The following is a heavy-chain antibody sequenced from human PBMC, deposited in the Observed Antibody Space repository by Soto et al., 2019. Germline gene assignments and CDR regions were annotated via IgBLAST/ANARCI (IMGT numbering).Heavy chain of an antibody. CDR3: ARDNRRYSSSWYRYGMDV. J-gene: IGHJ6*02. CDR1: GFTFSSYG. Sequence: GGSLRLSCAASGFTFSSYGMHWVRQAPGKXLEWVAVIWYDGSNKYYADSVKGRFTISRDNSKNTLYLQMNSLRAEDTAVYYCARDNRRYSSSWYRYGMDVWGQGTTVTVSS. D-gene: IGHD6-13*01. V-gene: IGHV3-33*01. CDR2: IWYDGSNK.